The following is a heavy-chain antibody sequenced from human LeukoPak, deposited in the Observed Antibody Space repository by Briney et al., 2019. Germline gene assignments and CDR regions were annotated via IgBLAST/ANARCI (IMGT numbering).Heavy chain of an antibody. CDR2: IWYDGSNK. V-gene: IGHV3-33*01. J-gene: IGHJ4*02. D-gene: IGHD6-13*01. Sequence: PGGSLRLSCAASGFTFSSYGMNWIRQAPGKGREWVAVIWYDGSNKYYGDSVKGRFTISRDNSKNTVSLQMNSLRVEDTAVYYCARLGSSWSFDYWGQGTLVTVSS. CDR3: ARLGSSWSFDY. CDR1: GFTFSSYG.